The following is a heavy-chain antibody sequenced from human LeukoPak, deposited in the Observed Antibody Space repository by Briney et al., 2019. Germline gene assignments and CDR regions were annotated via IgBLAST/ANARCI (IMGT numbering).Heavy chain of an antibody. CDR3: ARDGSKWNFDY. CDR1: GYTFTGYY. Sequence: ASVKVPCKASGYTFTGYYMHWVRQAPGQGLEWMGWINPNSGGTNYAQKFQGRVTMTRDTSTSTVYLVLSSLRSEDTAVYYCARDGSKWNFDYWGQGTLVTVSS. D-gene: IGHD6-13*01. V-gene: IGHV1-2*02. CDR2: INPNSGGT. J-gene: IGHJ4*02.